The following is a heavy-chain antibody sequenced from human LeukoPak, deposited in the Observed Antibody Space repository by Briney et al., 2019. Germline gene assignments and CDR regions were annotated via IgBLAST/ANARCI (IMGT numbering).Heavy chain of an antibody. CDR3: AAALNTAMVPDY. D-gene: IGHD5-18*01. V-gene: IGHV3-33*01. Sequence: GRSLRLSCAASGFIFSDYGMHWVRQAPGKGLEWVAVIWNNGNNRYADSVRGRFTISRDDSKNTLYLQMDSLRAEDTAVYYCAAALNTAMVPDYWGQGTLVTVSS. CDR1: GFIFSDYG. J-gene: IGHJ4*02. CDR2: IWNNGNNR.